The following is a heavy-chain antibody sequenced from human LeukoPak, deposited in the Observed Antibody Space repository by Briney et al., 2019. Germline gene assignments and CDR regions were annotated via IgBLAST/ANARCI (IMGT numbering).Heavy chain of an antibody. CDR2: IHHTGTT. CDR1: GGSISTNAYY. D-gene: IGHD3-10*01. CDR3: ARVTYNGYQHFDY. J-gene: IGHJ4*02. Sequence: PSETLSLTCTASGGSISTNAYYWGWIRQPPGKGLEWITEIHHTGTTYYTPSLKSRVTISVDTSNNHFSLKLNSVTAADTAVYYCARVTYNGYQHFDYWGQGILVTVSS. V-gene: IGHV4-39*07.